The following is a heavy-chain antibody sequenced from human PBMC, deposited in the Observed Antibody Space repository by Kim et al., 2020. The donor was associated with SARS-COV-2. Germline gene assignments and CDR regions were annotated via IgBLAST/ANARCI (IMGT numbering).Heavy chain of an antibody. J-gene: IGHJ4*02. D-gene: IGHD3-10*01. V-gene: IGHV4-61*07. CDR3: AKLRITSRAFDY. Sequence: NYSRYLRSRVTISLDTSKNRFSLNLSSVTAAETAVYCCAKLRITSRAFDYWGQGTLVTVSS.